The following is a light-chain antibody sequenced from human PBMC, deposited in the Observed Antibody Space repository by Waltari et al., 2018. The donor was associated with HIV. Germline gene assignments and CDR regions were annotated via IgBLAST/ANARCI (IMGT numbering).Light chain of an antibody. CDR2: AAS. CDR1: ETINSY. V-gene: IGKV1-39*01. J-gene: IGKJ1*01. Sequence: DIQMTQSPSSLCASIGDRVTIRCRASETINSYLNWYQQKPRKAPKLLIYAASNLQSGVPSRFSGSGSGTNFTLTISGPQPEDSATYYCQQTFSALWTFGQGTKVEI. CDR3: QQTFSALWT.